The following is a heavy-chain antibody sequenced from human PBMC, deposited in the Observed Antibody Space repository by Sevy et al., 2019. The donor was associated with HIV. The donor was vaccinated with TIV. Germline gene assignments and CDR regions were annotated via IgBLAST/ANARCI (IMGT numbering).Heavy chain of an antibody. V-gene: IGHV3-30-3*01. CDR3: AREMATILDY. J-gene: IGHJ4*02. CDR2: ISYDGSNK. Sequence: GGSLRLSCAASGFTFSSYAMHWVRQAPGKGLEWVAVISYDGSNKYYADSVKGRFTISRDNSKNTLYLQMNSLRAEDTAVSYCAREMATILDYWGQGTLVTVSS. CDR1: GFTFSSYA. D-gene: IGHD5-12*01.